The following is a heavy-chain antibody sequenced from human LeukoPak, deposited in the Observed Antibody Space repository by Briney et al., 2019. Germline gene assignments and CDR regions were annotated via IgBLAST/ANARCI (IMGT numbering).Heavy chain of an antibody. CDR3: ARGGLWWFDY. V-gene: IGHV4-59*01. CDR2: IYDSGNT. D-gene: IGHD2-21*01. CDR1: GGSLSSSY. Sequence: SETLSLTCTVSGGSLSSSYWSWIRQPPGKELEWIGYIYDSGNTNYNPSLKSRVTISVDTSKNQFSLKLSSVAAADTAVYYCARGGLWWFDYWGQGTLVTVSS. J-gene: IGHJ4*02.